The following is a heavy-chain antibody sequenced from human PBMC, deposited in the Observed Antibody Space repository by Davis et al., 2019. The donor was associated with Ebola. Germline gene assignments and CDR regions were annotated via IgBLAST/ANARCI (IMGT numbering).Heavy chain of an antibody. CDR3: ARRCSDNSAFYRYFDY. D-gene: IGHD3-22*01. V-gene: IGHV3-53*01. J-gene: IGHJ4*02. CDR1: GFTVSSNY. Sequence: GESLKISCAASGFTVSSNYMSWVRQAPGKGLEWVSVIYSGGSTYYADSVKGRFTISRDNSKNTVYLQMNSLRAEDTAVYYCARRCSDNSAFYRYFDYWGQGTLVTVSS. CDR2: IYSGGST.